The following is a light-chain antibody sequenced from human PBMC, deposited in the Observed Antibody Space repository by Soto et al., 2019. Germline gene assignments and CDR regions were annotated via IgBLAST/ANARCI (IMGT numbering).Light chain of an antibody. CDR1: QSRLHSNGYNY. Sequence: DIVMTQSPLSLPVTPGEPASISCRSSQSRLHSNGYNYLDWYLQKPGQSPQLLIYLGSNRASGVPDRFSGSGSGTDFTLKISRVEAEDVGVYYCMQALQTPLTFGGGTKVDI. CDR2: LGS. J-gene: IGKJ4*01. CDR3: MQALQTPLT. V-gene: IGKV2-28*01.